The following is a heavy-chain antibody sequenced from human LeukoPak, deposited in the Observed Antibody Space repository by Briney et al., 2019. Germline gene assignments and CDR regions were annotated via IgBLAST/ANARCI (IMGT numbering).Heavy chain of an antibody. J-gene: IGHJ5*02. CDR3: AKCRYQLLSGPLDFDP. V-gene: IGHV3-43D*04. CDR1: GFTFDDYA. Sequence: PGGSLRLSCAASGFTFDDYAMHWVRQAPGKGLEWVSLISWDGGSTYYADSVKGRFTISRDNSKNSLYLQMNSLRAEDTALYYCAKCRYQLLSGPLDFDPWGQGTLVTVSS. D-gene: IGHD2-2*01. CDR2: ISWDGGST.